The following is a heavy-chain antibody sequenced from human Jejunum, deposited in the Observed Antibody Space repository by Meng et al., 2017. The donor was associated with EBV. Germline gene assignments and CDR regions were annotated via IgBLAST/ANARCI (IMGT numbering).Heavy chain of an antibody. D-gene: IGHD2-21*02. CDR3: ASDISTATFGY. CDR1: GYTFSRYA. V-gene: IGHV7-4-1*02. Sequence: QVQLVQSGSELKKPGASVKVSCKASGYTFSRYAMNWVRQAPGQGLEWMGRINTRTGNPAYAQGFTGRFVFSLDTSVSTAYLQISSLKAEDTAVYYCASDISTATFGYWGQGTLVTVSS. CDR2: INTRTGNP. J-gene: IGHJ4*02.